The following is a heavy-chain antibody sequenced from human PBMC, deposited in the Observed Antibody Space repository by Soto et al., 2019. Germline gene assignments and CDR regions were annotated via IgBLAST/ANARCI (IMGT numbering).Heavy chain of an antibody. J-gene: IGHJ4*02. CDR1: GDSVSSNSAA. Sequence: SQTLSLPCAISGDSVSSNSAAWNWIRQSPSRGLEWLGRTYYRSKWYNDYAVSVKSRITINPDTSKNQFSLQLNSVTPEDTAVYYCARDKAYYDFWSGYYRGNYFDYWGQGTLVTVSS. D-gene: IGHD3-3*01. CDR2: TYYRSKWYN. V-gene: IGHV6-1*01. CDR3: ARDKAYYDFWSGYYRGNYFDY.